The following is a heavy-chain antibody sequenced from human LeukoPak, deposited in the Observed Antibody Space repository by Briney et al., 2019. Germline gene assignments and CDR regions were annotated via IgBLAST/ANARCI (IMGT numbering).Heavy chain of an antibody. J-gene: IGHJ3*02. CDR3: ARQVRGVIYHDFDI. D-gene: IGHD3-10*01. CDR1: GGSIRGYY. V-gene: IGHV4-59*08. Sequence: SETLSLTCNVSGGSIRGYYWSWIRQPPGKGLEWIGYIYSSGSTNYNPSLKSRVTMSVDTSKNQFSLKVSSVTAADTAVYYCARQVRGVIYHDFDIWGQGTMVTVSS. CDR2: IYSSGST.